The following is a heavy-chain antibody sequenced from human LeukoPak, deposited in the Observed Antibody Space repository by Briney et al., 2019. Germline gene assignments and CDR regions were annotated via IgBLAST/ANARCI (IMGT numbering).Heavy chain of an antibody. V-gene: IGHV1-18*01. CDR3: ARDRSSTSWLAIYYYYYHGMDV. Sequence: GASVKVSCKASGYTFTSYGISWVRQAPGQGLEWMGWISAYNGNTNYAQKLQGRVTMTTDTSTSTAYMELRSLRSDDTAVYYCARDRSSTSWLAIYYYYYHGMDVWGQGTTVTVSS. D-gene: IGHD2-2*01. CDR2: ISAYNGNT. CDR1: GYTFTSYG. J-gene: IGHJ6*02.